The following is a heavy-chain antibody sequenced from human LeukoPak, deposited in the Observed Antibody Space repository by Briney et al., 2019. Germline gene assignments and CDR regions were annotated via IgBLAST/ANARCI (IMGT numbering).Heavy chain of an antibody. Sequence: GGSLRLSCAASSFTFRSCSMNWVRQAPGKGLEWASSISSSSSYIYYADSVKGRFTISRDNAKNSLYLQMNSLRAEDTAVYYCARANDPDRRYDYVWGSYRSTGGYYFDYWGQGTLVTVSS. V-gene: IGHV3-21*04. CDR3: ARANDPDRRYDYVWGSYRSTGGYYFDY. D-gene: IGHD3-16*02. CDR1: SFTFRSCS. J-gene: IGHJ4*02. CDR2: ISSSSSYI.